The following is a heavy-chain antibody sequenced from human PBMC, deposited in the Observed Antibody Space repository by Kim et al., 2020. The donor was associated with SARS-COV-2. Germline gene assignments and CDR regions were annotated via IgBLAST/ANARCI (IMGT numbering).Heavy chain of an antibody. CDR1: GFSLSTSGMC. CDR3: ARMDTKHSSGYTFDY. J-gene: IGHJ4*02. V-gene: IGHV2-70*01. Sequence: SGPTLVNPTQTLTLTCTFSGFSLSTSGMCVSWIRQPPGKALEWLALIDWDDDKYYSTSLKTRLTISKDTSKNQVVLTMTNMDPVDTATYYCARMDTKHSSGYTFDYWGQGTLVTVSS. D-gene: IGHD3-22*01. CDR2: IDWDDDK.